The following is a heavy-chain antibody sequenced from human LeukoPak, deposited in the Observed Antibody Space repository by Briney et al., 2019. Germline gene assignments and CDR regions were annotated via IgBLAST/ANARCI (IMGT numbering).Heavy chain of an antibody. CDR1: GFTFSSYS. D-gene: IGHD3-10*01. Sequence: GGSLRLSCAASGFTFSSYSMNWVRQAPGKGLEWVSSTSSSSSYIYYADSVKGRFTISRDNAKNTLYLQMNSLRAEDTAVYYCAKESPGTSFDPWGQGTLVTVSS. V-gene: IGHV3-21*04. CDR3: AKESPGTSFDP. J-gene: IGHJ5*02. CDR2: TSSSSSYI.